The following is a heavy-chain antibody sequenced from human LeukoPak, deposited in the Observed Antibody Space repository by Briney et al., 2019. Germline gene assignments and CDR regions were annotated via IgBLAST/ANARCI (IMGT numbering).Heavy chain of an antibody. Sequence: ASVKVSCKASGYTFTGYYMHWVRQAPGQGLEWMGWINPNSGGTNYAQKFQGRVTMTWDTSISTAYMELSRLRSDDTAVYYCAREYSSGVSYWGQGTLVTVSS. CDR2: INPNSGGT. D-gene: IGHD6-19*01. CDR1: GYTFTGYY. CDR3: AREYSSGVSY. J-gene: IGHJ4*02. V-gene: IGHV1-2*02.